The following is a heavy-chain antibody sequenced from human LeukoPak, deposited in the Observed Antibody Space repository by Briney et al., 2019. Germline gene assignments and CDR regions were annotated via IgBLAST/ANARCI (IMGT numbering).Heavy chain of an antibody. V-gene: IGHV1-2*04. D-gene: IGHD3-22*01. CDR1: GYTFTGYY. CDR2: INPNSGGT. CDR3: ARGGLGGYYGFDY. Sequence: GASVKVSCKASGYTFTGYYMHWVRQAPGQGLEWMGWINPNSGGTNYAQKFQGWVTMTRDTSISTAYMELSRLRSEDTAVYYCARGGLGGYYGFDYWGQGTLVTVSS. J-gene: IGHJ4*02.